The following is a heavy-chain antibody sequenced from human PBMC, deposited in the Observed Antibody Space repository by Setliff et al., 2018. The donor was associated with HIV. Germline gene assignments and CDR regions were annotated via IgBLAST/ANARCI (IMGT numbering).Heavy chain of an antibody. J-gene: IGHJ4*02. CDR1: GYTFSTNA. V-gene: IGHV1-3*01. CDR2: INAGDDNT. CDR3: ARGSCSGCYLSDY. D-gene: IGHD6-19*01. Sequence: ASVKVSCKAFGYTFSTNAIHWVRQAPGQRLEWMGYINAGDDNTRYSEKFQGRVTITRDTSANTAYMELSSLRSEDTAVYYCARGSCSGCYLSDYWGLGTLATVSS.